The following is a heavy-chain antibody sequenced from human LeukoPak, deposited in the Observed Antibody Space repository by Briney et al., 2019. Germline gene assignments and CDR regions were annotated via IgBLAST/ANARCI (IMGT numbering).Heavy chain of an antibody. J-gene: IGHJ6*03. D-gene: IGHD4-17*01. CDR1: NYSISNSLY. CDR3: ARGTYGYYMDV. Sequence: KPSETLSLTCSGSNYSISNSLYWGWLRQPPGKGLEWIGSIYRSGSTFYNPSLKSRVTVSLDTSKNQFSLKLSSVTAADTAVYFCARGTYGYYMDVWGKGTTVTVSS. V-gene: IGHV4-38-2*02. CDR2: IYRSGST.